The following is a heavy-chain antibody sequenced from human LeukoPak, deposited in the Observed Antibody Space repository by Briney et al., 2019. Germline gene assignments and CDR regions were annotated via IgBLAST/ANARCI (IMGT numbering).Heavy chain of an antibody. CDR2: IYSSGST. CDR1: GDSISSYY. J-gene: IGHJ3*02. D-gene: IGHD3-22*01. V-gene: IGHV4-4*07. Sequence: SETLSLTCTVSGDSISSYYWSCVRQPAGKGLEYIGRIYSSGSTSYNPSLKSRVTMSLDTSKNQFYLNLSSVTAADTAVYYCARDFYFDSRNAFDIWGQGTMVTVSS. CDR3: ARDFYFDSRNAFDI.